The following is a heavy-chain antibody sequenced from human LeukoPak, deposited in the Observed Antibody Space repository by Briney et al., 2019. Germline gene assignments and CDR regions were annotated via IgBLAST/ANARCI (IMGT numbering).Heavy chain of an antibody. CDR3: AKDRYSGYDSGAFDI. V-gene: IGHV3-23*01. J-gene: IGHJ3*02. D-gene: IGHD5-12*01. CDR1: GFTFSSYG. Sequence: GGSLRLSCAASGFTFSSYGMSWVRQAPGKGLEWVSAISGSGGSTYYADSVKGRFTISRDNSKNTLYLQMNSLRAEDTAVYYCAKDRYSGYDSGAFDIWGQGTMVTVSS. CDR2: ISGSGGST.